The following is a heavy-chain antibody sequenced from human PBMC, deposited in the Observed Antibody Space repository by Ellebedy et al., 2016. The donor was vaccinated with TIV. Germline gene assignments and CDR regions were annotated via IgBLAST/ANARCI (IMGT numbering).Heavy chain of an antibody. CDR1: GYSINSGYY. J-gene: IGHJ4*02. CDR3: ARGDLVSDY. Sequence: SETLSLXCTVSGYSINSGYYWGWIRQPPGKGLEWIGNIYHSGRTYYNPSLKSRVTISVDTSKNQFSLKLNSVTAADTAVYYCARGDLVSDYWGQGTLVTVSS. D-gene: IGHD2-8*01. CDR2: IYHSGRT. V-gene: IGHV4-38-2*02.